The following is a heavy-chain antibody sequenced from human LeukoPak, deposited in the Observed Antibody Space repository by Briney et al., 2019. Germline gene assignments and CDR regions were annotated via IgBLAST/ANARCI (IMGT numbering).Heavy chain of an antibody. CDR2: ITGSGGST. D-gene: IGHD3-16*01. J-gene: IGHJ4*02. Sequence: GGSLRLSCAASGVTFSNHAMSWVRQAPGKGLEWVSCITGSGGSTYHAESVKGRFTISRDNSKNTLYLEMNSLRAEDTAVYFCATRPASETYYAVFDYWGQGTLVTVSS. CDR1: GVTFSNHA. V-gene: IGHV3-23*01. CDR3: ATRPASETYYAVFDY.